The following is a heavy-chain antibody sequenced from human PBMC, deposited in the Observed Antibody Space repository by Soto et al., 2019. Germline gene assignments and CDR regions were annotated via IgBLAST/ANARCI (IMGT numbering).Heavy chain of an antibody. J-gene: IGHJ5*02. V-gene: IGHV3-9*01. CDR2: INWNGVRI. CDR1: GFIFDDYA. D-gene: IGHD3-16*01. CDR3: AKGPYSASAGGWFDP. Sequence: EVQLVESGGGLVQPGRSLRLSCAASGFIFDDYAMFWIRQAPGKGLEWVSSINWNGVRIAYADSVKGRFTISRDNARNSLYLQMTSLRPEDTAFYYCAKGPYSASAGGWFDPWGQGTLVTVSS.